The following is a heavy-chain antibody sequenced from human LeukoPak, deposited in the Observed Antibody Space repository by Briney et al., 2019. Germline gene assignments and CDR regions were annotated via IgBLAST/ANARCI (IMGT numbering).Heavy chain of an antibody. CDR1: GFTFSSYG. Sequence: GRSLRLSCAASGFTFSSYGMHWVRQAPGKGLEWVAVISYDGSNKYYADSVKGRFTISRDNSKNTLYLQMNSQRAEDTAVYYCAKDEYSSPGYWGQGTLVTVSS. D-gene: IGHD6-6*01. V-gene: IGHV3-30*18. CDR3: AKDEYSSPGY. J-gene: IGHJ4*02. CDR2: ISYDGSNK.